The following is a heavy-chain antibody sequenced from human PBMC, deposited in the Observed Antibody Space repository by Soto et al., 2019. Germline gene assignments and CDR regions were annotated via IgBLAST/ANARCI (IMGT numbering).Heavy chain of an antibody. CDR1: GFTFSSFN. CDR3: ARSVLFRGLNRAFDI. D-gene: IGHD3-10*01. J-gene: IGHJ3*02. V-gene: IGHV3-21*01. Sequence: EVQLVESGGGLVKPGGSLRLSCSASGFTFSSFNMHWVRQAPGKGLEWVSSISGTTKYIYYGDSVKGRFTISRDNAENSMFLQMNSLRVEDTAVYYCARSVLFRGLNRAFDIWGQGTLATVSS. CDR2: ISGTTKYI.